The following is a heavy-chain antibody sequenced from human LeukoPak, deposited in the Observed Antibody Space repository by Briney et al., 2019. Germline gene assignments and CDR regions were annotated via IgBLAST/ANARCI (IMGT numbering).Heavy chain of an antibody. V-gene: IGHV3-23*01. CDR3: AKVTYGSGTYGAFDS. J-gene: IGHJ4*02. CDR2: ISGSGDYT. CDR1: GFTFSSHG. D-gene: IGHD3-10*01. Sequence: GGSLRLSCAASGFTFSSHGMSWVRQAPGKELEWVSTISGSGDYTYYADSVKGRFTISRDNSKNTLYLQMNSLRAEDTAVYYCAKVTYGSGTYGAFDSWGQGTLVTVSS.